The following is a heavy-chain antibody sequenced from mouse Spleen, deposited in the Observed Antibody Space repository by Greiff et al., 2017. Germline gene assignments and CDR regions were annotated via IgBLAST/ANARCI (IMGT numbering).Heavy chain of an antibody. Sequence: VQLQQPGAELVKPGASVKLSCKASGYTFTSYWMHWVKQRPGQGLEWIGMIHPNSGSTNYNEKFKSKATLTVDKSSSTAYMQLSSLTSEDSAVYYCAVSTMITWFDYWGQGTTLTVSS. CDR2: IHPNSGST. V-gene: IGHV1-64*01. J-gene: IGHJ2*01. CDR3: AVSTMITWFDY. D-gene: IGHD2-4*01. CDR1: GYTFTSYW.